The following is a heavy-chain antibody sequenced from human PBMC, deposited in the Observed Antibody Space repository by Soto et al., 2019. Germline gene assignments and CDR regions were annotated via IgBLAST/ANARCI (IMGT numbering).Heavy chain of an antibody. J-gene: IGHJ4*02. Sequence: QVQLVQSGAEVKKPGTSVKVSCKASGYTFTNYDINWVRQATGEGLEWIGWMNPNSSNTGYAQRFQGRVTTTRNTSISSAYMELSILRSADTAVYYCVRGDGGHSDGGDYWGQGTLVTVSS. CDR1: GYTFTNYD. CDR3: VRGDGGHSDGGDY. D-gene: IGHD2-21*02. V-gene: IGHV1-8*01. CDR2: MNPNSSNT.